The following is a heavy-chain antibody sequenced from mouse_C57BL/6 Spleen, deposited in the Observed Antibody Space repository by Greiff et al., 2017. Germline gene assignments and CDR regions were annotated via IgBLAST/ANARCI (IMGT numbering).Heavy chain of an antibody. J-gene: IGHJ2*01. CDR2: IDPSDSET. V-gene: IGHV1-52*01. D-gene: IGHD1-1*01. CDR1: GYTFTSYW. CDR3: ARWGSTIDY. Sequence: QVQLQQSGAELVRPGSSVKLSCKASGYTFTSYWMHWVKQRPIQGLEWIGNIDPSDSETNYNQKFKDKATLTVDKSSSTAYMQLSSLTSEDSSVCYSARWGSTIDYWGQGTTGTVSS.